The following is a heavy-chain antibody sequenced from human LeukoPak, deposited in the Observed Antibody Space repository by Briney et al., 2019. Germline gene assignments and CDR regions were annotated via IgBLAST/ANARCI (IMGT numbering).Heavy chain of an antibody. CDR2: INPNSGGT. CDR3: ARTMVRGVIIPFGY. J-gene: IGHJ4*02. D-gene: IGHD3-10*01. V-gene: IGHV1-2*02. Sequence: ASVKVSCKASGYTFTGYYMHLVRQAPGQGLEWMGWINPNSGGTNYAQKFQGRVTMTRDTSISTAYMELSRLRSDDTAVYYCARTMVRGVIIPFGYWGQGTLVTVSS. CDR1: GYTFTGYY.